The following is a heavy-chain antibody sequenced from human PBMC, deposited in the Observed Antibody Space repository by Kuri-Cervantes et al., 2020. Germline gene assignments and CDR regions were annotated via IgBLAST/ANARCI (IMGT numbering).Heavy chain of an antibody. CDR3: ARGYCSSISCPFDY. D-gene: IGHD2-2*01. V-gene: IGHV1-8*03. CDR2: MNPNSGNT. J-gene: IGHJ4*02. CDR1: VNTFSYYD. Sequence: ASVKVSCKVSVNTFSYYDINWVRQATGQGLEWMGWMNPNSGNTGYAQKFQGRVTINRDTFASTAYMELSSLRSEDTAVYYCARGYCSSISCPFDYWGQGTLVTVSS.